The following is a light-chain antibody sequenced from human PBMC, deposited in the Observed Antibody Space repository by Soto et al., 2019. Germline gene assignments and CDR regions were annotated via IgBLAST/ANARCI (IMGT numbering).Light chain of an antibody. CDR1: QSIGNS. J-gene: IGKJ4*01. CDR2: DAF. Sequence: TVLTQSPATLSLSPGERATLSCKASQSIGNSLGWFQQKPGQAPRLLIGDAFNRATGIPARFTGSGSGSDFTLTISSLEPEDFGVYYCRQRYNWPLTFGGGTKVEIK. CDR3: RQRYNWPLT. V-gene: IGKV3-11*01.